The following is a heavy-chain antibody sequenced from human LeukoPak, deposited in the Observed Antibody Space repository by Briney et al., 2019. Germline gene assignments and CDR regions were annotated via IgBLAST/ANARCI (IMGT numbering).Heavy chain of an antibody. CDR1: GYTFTSYG. Sequence: ASVKVSCKAPGYTFTSYGISWVRQAPGQGLEWMGWISAYNGNTNYAQKLQGRVTMTTDTSTSTAYMELRSLRSDDTAVYYCARVPVLLWFGEPHSYFDYWGQGILVTVSS. CDR2: ISAYNGNT. D-gene: IGHD3-10*01. J-gene: IGHJ4*02. V-gene: IGHV1-18*04. CDR3: ARVPVLLWFGEPHSYFDY.